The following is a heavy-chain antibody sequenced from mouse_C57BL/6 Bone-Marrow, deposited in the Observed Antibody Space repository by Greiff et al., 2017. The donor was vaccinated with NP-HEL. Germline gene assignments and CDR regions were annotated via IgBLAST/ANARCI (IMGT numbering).Heavy chain of an antibody. CDR3: AKKGHYSNFYAMDY. Sequence: VKVVESGPGLVQPSQSLSITCTVSGFSLTSYGVHWVRQSPGKGLEWLGVIWRGGSTDYNAAFMSRLSITKDNSKSQVFFKMNSLQADDTAIYYCAKKGHYSNFYAMDYWGQGTSVTVSS. J-gene: IGHJ4*01. CDR2: IWRGGST. V-gene: IGHV2-5*01. D-gene: IGHD2-5*01. CDR1: GFSLTSYG.